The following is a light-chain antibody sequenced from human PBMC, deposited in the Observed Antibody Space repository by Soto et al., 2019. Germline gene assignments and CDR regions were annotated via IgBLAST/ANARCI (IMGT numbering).Light chain of an antibody. Sequence: DFQMTQSPSTLSAFVGDRVTITCRASQNINNWLAWYQQKPGKAPKLLIYGASRLESGVPSRFSGGGSGTEFTLTVSSRQPDDFAAYYCQQYNAYFVGGTKVEIK. CDR1: QNINNW. CDR3: QQYNAY. CDR2: GAS. J-gene: IGKJ4*01. V-gene: IGKV1-5*01.